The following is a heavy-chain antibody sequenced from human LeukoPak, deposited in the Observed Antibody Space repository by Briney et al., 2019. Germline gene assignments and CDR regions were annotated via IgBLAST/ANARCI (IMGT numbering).Heavy chain of an antibody. D-gene: IGHD3-16*01. V-gene: IGHV3-74*01. CDR2: INADGTVT. Sequence: TGGSLRLSCAASRFTFSGYYMHWVRQAPGKGLVWVSHINADGTVTDYADSVKGRFTISRDNAKNTLYLQMNNLRTDDTAVYYCGRGGPPYAVDHCGQGTLVTVSS. CDR1: RFTFSGYY. J-gene: IGHJ4*02. CDR3: GRGGPPYAVDH.